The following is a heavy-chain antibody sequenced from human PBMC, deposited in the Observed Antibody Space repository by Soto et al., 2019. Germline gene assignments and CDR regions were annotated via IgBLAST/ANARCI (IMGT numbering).Heavy chain of an antibody. CDR3: AKVHHYYDSSGYDFDY. D-gene: IGHD3-22*01. J-gene: IGHJ4*02. CDR1: GFTFSSYG. CDR2: ISYDGSNK. V-gene: IGHV3-30*18. Sequence: PGGSLRLSCAASGFTFSSYGMHWVRQAPGKGLEWVAVISYDGSNKYYADSVKDRFTISRDNSKNTLYLQMDSLRAEDTAVYYCAKVHHYYDSSGYDFDYWGQGTLVTVSS.